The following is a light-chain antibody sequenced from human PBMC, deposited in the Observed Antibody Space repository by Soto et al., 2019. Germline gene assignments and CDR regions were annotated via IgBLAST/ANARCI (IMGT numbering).Light chain of an antibody. V-gene: IGKV3-20*01. Sequence: IVLTHSPGTLSLSPGERATLSCRASQSIGRRYLAWYQQKPGQGPMLLIYDTSERASDIPDRFSGSGSGTDSTLTISILVPEDFAVYYCQYQGTFGGGTKVEIK. CDR3: QYQGT. J-gene: IGKJ4*01. CDR2: DTS. CDR1: QSIGRRY.